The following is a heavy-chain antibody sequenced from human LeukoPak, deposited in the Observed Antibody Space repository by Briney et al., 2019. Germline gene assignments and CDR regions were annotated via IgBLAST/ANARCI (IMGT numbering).Heavy chain of an antibody. V-gene: IGHV4-59*12. J-gene: IGHJ4*02. CDR2: IYYSGST. Sequence: SETLSLTCTVSGGSISSYYWSWIRQPPGKGLEWIGYIYYSGSTNYNPSLKSRVTILVDTSKNQFSLKLSSVTAADTAVYYCARGLTSMPPGGYWGQGTLVTVSS. D-gene: IGHD2/OR15-2a*01. CDR3: ARGLTSMPPGGY. CDR1: GGSISSYY.